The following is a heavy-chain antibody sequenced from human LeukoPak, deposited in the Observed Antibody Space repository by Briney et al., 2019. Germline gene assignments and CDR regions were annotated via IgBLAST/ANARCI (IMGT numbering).Heavy chain of an antibody. V-gene: IGHV1-18*04. D-gene: IGHD5/OR15-5a*01. CDR1: GYTFTSYG. Sequence: ASVKVSRKASGYTFTSYGISWVRQAPGQGLEWMGWISTNNGKTNFAQKFRGRFTMTTDTPMTAAYMELTSLRSDDTAIYYCARDEVYTIDNWGQGTLVTVSS. J-gene: IGHJ4*02. CDR3: ARDEVYTIDN. CDR2: ISTNNGKT.